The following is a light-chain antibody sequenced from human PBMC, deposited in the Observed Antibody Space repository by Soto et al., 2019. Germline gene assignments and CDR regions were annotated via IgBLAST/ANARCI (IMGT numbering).Light chain of an antibody. CDR2: GAS. V-gene: IGKV3-20*01. Sequence: EIVLTQSPGTLSLSPGERAPFSCRASQSVSSSYIAWYQQKRGQAPRRLIYGASIRATGIPDRFSGSGSGTDFTLTISRLEPEDFALYYCQQYHTSPLTFGQGTKMDIK. CDR1: QSVSSSY. CDR3: QQYHTSPLT. J-gene: IGKJ1*01.